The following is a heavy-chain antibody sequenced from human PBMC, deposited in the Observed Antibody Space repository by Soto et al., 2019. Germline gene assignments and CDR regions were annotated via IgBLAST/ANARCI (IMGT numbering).Heavy chain of an antibody. V-gene: IGHV3-23*01. J-gene: IGHJ4*02. Sequence: PVWSLRLSCTASGFTFSSYARSWVRKTPCKLLEWVSAISGSGGSTYYADSVKGRFTISRDNSKNTLYLQMNSLRAEDTAVYYCAKDEVITTTIIVIGVSEYWGQGTLVTVSS. CDR3: AKDEVITTTIIVIGVSEY. CDR1: GFTFSSYA. D-gene: IGHD3-22*01. CDR2: ISGSGGST.